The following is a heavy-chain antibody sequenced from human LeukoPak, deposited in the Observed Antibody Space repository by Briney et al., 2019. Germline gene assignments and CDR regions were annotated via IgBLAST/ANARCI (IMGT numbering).Heavy chain of an antibody. CDR3: SEAYYYDSSGYIPYFDY. Sequence: GGSLRLSCAASGFTFSSYGMHWVRQAPGKGLEWVAVIWYDGSNKYYADSVKGRFTISRDNSENTLYLQMNRLRAEDTAVYYCSEAYYYDSSGYIPYFDYWGQGTLVTVSS. V-gene: IGHV3-33*06. CDR1: GFTFSSYG. CDR2: IWYDGSNK. J-gene: IGHJ4*02. D-gene: IGHD3-22*01.